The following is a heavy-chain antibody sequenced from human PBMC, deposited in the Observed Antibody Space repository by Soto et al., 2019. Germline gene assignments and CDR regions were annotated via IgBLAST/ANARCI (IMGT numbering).Heavy chain of an antibody. V-gene: IGHV4-59*08. Sequence: QVQLQESGPGLVKPSETLSLTCTVSGGSISSYYWSWIRQPPGKGLEWIGYIYYSGSTNYNPSLKSRVTISVDTSKNQFSLKLSSVTAADTAVYYCARLGSSRRGWFDPWGQGTLVTVSS. D-gene: IGHD6-13*01. J-gene: IGHJ5*02. CDR1: GGSISSYY. CDR2: IYYSGST. CDR3: ARLGSSRRGWFDP.